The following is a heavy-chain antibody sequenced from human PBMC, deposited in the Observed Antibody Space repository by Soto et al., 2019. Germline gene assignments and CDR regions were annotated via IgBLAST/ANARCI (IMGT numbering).Heavy chain of an antibody. V-gene: IGHV4-59*01. CDR1: GGSISPYY. D-gene: IGHD6-19*01. Sequence: SETPSLTCTVSGGSISPYYWSWIRHPPGGGLEWIGYIFHTGTPRYSPSLESRVTISVDSSKNQVYLKLTSVTAADTAVYFCAREASVGTSPFSNSGWYGYFDYWGPGALVTVSS. J-gene: IGHJ4*02. CDR3: AREASVGTSPFSNSGWYGYFDY. CDR2: IFHTGTP.